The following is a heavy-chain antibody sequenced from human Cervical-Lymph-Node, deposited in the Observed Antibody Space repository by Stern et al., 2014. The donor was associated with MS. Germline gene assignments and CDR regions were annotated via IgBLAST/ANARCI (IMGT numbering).Heavy chain of an antibody. CDR3: ARDLGYNYDY. J-gene: IGHJ4*02. Sequence: QVQLQESGPGLVKPSETLSLTCTVSGGSISGYYWSWIRQPPGQGLEWIGYMYYSGSTNYNPSLKSRVTISADTSKNQFSLKLSSVTAADTAVYYCARDLGYNYDYWGQGTLVIVSS. V-gene: IGHV4-59*01. D-gene: IGHD5-18*01. CDR2: MYYSGST. CDR1: GGSISGYY.